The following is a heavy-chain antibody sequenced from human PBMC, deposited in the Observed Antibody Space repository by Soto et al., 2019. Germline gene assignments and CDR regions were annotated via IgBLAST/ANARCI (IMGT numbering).Heavy chain of an antibody. CDR1: GDSVSSNTAS. J-gene: IGHJ5*02. CDR2: TYFRSKWYN. Sequence: PSQTLSLTCAISGDSVSSNTASWNWIRQSPSRGLEWLGRTYFRSKWYNDYAVSVKSRIIINPDTSNNQFSLQLNSVNPEDTAVYFCAKGDNLGPKTGYAFDPWGQGIMVTVPQ. CDR3: AKGDNLGPKTGYAFDP. D-gene: IGHD5-12*01. V-gene: IGHV6-1*01.